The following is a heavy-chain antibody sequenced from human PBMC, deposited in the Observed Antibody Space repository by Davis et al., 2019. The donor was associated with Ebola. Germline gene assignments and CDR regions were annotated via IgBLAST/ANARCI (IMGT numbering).Heavy chain of an antibody. J-gene: IGHJ3*02. D-gene: IGHD7-27*01. Sequence: GGSLRLSCAASGFTFSSYGMHWVRQAPGKGLEWVAVISYDGSNKYYADSVKGRFTISRDNSKNTLYLQMNSLRAEDTAVYYCARDYLGISAFDIWGQGTMVTVSS. CDR3: ARDYLGISAFDI. V-gene: IGHV3-30*03. CDR1: GFTFSSYG. CDR2: ISYDGSNK.